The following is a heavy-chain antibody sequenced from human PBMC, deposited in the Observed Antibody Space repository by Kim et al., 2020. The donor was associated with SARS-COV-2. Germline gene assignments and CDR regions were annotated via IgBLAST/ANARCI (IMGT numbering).Heavy chain of an antibody. CDR3: ARTTTVTSIYFDY. D-gene: IGHD4-17*01. Sequence: YNPSLKSRVTISVDTSKNQFSLKLSSVTAADTAVYYCARTTTVTSIYFDYWGQGTLVTVSS. J-gene: IGHJ4*02. V-gene: IGHV4-31*02.